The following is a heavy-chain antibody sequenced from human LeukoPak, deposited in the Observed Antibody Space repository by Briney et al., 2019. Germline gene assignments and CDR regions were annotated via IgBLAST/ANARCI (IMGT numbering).Heavy chain of an antibody. CDR1: GFTFSSYG. CDR2: VSVSSTYI. CDR3: AKDSNSYHFDY. D-gene: IGHD3-10*01. V-gene: IGHV3-21*01. Sequence: GGSLRLSCVASGFTFSSYGMNWVRQAPGKGLEWVSSVSVSSTYIYYADSVKGRFTISRDNAKNSLYLQMNSLRAEDTAVYYCAKDSNSYHFDYWGQGTLATVSS. J-gene: IGHJ4*02.